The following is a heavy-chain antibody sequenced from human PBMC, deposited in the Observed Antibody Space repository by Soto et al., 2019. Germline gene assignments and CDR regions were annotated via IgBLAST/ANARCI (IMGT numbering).Heavy chain of an antibody. V-gene: IGHV3-23*01. D-gene: IGHD4-17*01. CDR2: ITGSGDYT. CDR3: GKDPNGDYFGAFDF. Sequence: EVQMLESGGGLVQPGGSLRLSCAASGFTFSSYALTWVRQAPGKGLEWVSSITGSGDYTRYTDSMKDRFTITRDNAKNTLFLQTKSLTADDTAIYYCGKDPNGDYFGAFDFWGQGTMVTVSS. CDR1: GFTFSSYA. J-gene: IGHJ3*01.